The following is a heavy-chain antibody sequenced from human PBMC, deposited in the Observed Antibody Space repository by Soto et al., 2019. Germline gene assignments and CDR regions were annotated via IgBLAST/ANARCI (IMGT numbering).Heavy chain of an antibody. D-gene: IGHD3-22*01. V-gene: IGHV1-69*13. Sequence: SVKVSCKASGGTFSSYAISWVRQAPGQGLEWMGGIIPIVGTANYAQKFQGRVTITADESTSTAYMELSSLRSEDTAVYYCARVSYYYDSSGQYLFDYWGQGTLVTVSS. J-gene: IGHJ4*02. CDR2: IIPIVGTA. CDR3: ARVSYYYDSSGQYLFDY. CDR1: GGTFSSYA.